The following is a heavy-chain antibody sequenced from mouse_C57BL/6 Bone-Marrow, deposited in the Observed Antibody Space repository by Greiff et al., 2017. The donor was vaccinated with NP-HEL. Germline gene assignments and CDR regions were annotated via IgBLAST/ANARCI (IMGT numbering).Heavy chain of an antibody. CDR1: GFTFSDYG. V-gene: IGHV5-17*01. D-gene: IGHD1-1*01. J-gene: IGHJ2*01. Sequence: EVHLVESGGGLVKPGGSLKLSCAASGFTFSDYGMHWVRQAPEKGLEWVAYISSGSSTIYYADTVKGRFTISRDNAKNPLFLQMTSLRSEDTAMYYCARGFITTVVDYWGQGTTLTVSS. CDR2: ISSGSSTI. CDR3: ARGFITTVVDY.